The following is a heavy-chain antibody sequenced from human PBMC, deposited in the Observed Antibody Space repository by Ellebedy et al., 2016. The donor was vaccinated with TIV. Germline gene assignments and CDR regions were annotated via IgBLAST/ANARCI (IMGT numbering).Heavy chain of an antibody. D-gene: IGHD3-10*01. CDR1: GFTFSNYA. CDR3: VSALPGDAGLDF. CDR2: ISNDASNI. V-gene: IGHV3-74*01. J-gene: IGHJ4*02. Sequence: GESLKISXAASGFTFSNYAMHWVRQAPGKGLMWVSRISNDASNIRYADSVKGRFTVSRDNAKNTLYLQMNSLRAGDTAVYYCVSALPGDAGLDFWGRGTLVTVSS.